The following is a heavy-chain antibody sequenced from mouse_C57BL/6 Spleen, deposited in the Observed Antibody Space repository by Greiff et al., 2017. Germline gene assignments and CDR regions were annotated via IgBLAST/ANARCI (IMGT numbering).Heavy chain of an antibody. Sequence: QVQLQQSGAELVKPGASVKLSCKASGYTFTSYWMHWVKQRPGQGLEWIGMIHPNSGSTNYNEKFKSKATLTVDKSSSTAYMQLSSLTSEDSAVYYCAREHYGSSYGYWGQGTTLTVSS. V-gene: IGHV1-64*01. CDR2: IHPNSGST. CDR1: GYTFTSYW. CDR3: AREHYGSSYGY. D-gene: IGHD1-1*01. J-gene: IGHJ2*01.